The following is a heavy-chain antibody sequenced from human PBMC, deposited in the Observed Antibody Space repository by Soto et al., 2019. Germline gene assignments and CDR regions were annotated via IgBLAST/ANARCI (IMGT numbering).Heavy chain of an antibody. CDR2: INPKTGDT. V-gene: IGHV1-2*02. Sequence: QMQLVQSGAEARKPGASVKVSCKTSGYTFTGYYLNWVRQAPGRGLEWVGWINPKTGDTNNAQKFQGTVTMTTDSSISTGHMELSGLKSDDTAVYYCVTGDRLVRWGQGTRVTVSS. J-gene: IGHJ4*02. CDR1: GYTFTGYY. D-gene: IGHD6-6*01. CDR3: VTGDRLVR.